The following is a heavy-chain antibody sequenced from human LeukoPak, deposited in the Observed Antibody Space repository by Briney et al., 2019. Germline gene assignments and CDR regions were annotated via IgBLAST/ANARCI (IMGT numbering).Heavy chain of an antibody. D-gene: IGHD6-13*01. V-gene: IGHV1-2*02. CDR1: GYTFTDYY. CDR2: INPNSGGT. J-gene: IGHJ4*02. CDR3: ARDLGSSSWGY. Sequence: AASVTVSCKTSGYTFTDYYMNWVRQAPGQGIEWMGWINPNSGGTNYAQKFQGRVTMTRDTSISTAYMELSRLRSDDTAVYYCARDLGSSSWGYWGQGTLVTVSS.